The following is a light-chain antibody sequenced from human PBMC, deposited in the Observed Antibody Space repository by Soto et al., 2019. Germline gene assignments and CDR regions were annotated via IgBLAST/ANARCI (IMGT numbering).Light chain of an antibody. Sequence: QSALTQPASVSGSPGQSVTISCTGTSSDIGSFTYVSWYQQHPGKAPKLMIYEVSNRPSGVSNRFSGSKSGNTASLTISGLQAEDDADYYCSSYTSSATLVFGGGTQLTVL. CDR3: SSYTSSATLV. CDR1: SSDIGSFTY. CDR2: EVS. V-gene: IGLV2-14*01. J-gene: IGLJ3*02.